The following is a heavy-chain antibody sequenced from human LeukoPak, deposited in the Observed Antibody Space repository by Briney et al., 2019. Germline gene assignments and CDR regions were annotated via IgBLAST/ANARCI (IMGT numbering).Heavy chain of an antibody. V-gene: IGHV3-7*01. J-gene: IGHJ4*02. D-gene: IGHD1-26*01. Sequence: GGSLRLSCAASGFTFSSYWMSWVRQAPGKGLEWVANIKQDGSERYYVDSVKGRFTISRDNAKNSLNLQMNSLRAEDTAIYYCARDKIVGATYFDYWGQGTLVTVSS. CDR2: IKQDGSER. CDR1: GFTFSSYW. CDR3: ARDKIVGATYFDY.